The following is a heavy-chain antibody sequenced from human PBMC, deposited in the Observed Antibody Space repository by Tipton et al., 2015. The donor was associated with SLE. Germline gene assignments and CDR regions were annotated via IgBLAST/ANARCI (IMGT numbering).Heavy chain of an antibody. CDR1: GFTFSSYA. D-gene: IGHD3-16*01. J-gene: IGHJ4*02. CDR2: IMADGGNK. Sequence: SLRLSCATSGFTFSSYALSWVRRAPGKGLEWVAFIMADGGNKDYADSVKGRFTISRDNSKNTLYLQMNRLRVEDTAVYYCAGGTGAYFDHWGQGTLVTVSS. V-gene: IGHV3-30*02. CDR3: AGGTGAYFDH.